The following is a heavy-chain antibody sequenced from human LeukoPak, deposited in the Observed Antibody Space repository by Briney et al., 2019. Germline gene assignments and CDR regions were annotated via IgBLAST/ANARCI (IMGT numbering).Heavy chain of an antibody. CDR2: IYYSGST. CDR1: GVSVSSGSYY. Sequence: SETLSLTCTVSGVSVSSGSYYWSWIRQPPGKGLEWIGYIYYSGSTNYNPSLKSRVTIPVDTSKNQFSLKLSSVTAADTAVYYCARVGGTNYYYYGMDVWGQGTTVTVSS. V-gene: IGHV4-61*01. D-gene: IGHD1-1*01. J-gene: IGHJ6*02. CDR3: ARVGGTNYYYYGMDV.